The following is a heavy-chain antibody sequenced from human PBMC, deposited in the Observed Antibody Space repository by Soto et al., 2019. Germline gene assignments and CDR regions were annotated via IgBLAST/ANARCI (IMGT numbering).Heavy chain of an antibody. Sequence: SQTLSLTCAISGDSVSSNSAAWNWIRQSSSRGLEWLGRTYYRSKWNNDYALSVKRRITINPDTPKNQVSLHLYSVTPEDTAVYYCTGITSFRGMDVWGQGTPVTVSS. CDR1: GDSVSSNSAA. D-gene: IGHD3-10*01. CDR2: TYYRSKWNN. CDR3: TGITSFRGMDV. J-gene: IGHJ6*02. V-gene: IGHV6-1*01.